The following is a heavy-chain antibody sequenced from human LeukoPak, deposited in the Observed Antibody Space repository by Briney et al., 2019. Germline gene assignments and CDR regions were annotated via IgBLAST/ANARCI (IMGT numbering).Heavy chain of an antibody. V-gene: IGHV4-59*01. J-gene: IGHJ6*02. CDR1: GGSISSYY. D-gene: IGHD2-2*01. CDR2: IYYSGST. Sequence: SETLSLTCTVSGGSISSYYWSWIRQPPGKGLEWIGYIYYSGSTNYNPSLKSRVTISVDTSKNQFSLKLSSVTAADTAVYYCARDKIVVVPAAAHTRKSYYYYGMDVWGQGTTVTVSS. CDR3: ARDKIVVVPAAAHTRKSYYYYGMDV.